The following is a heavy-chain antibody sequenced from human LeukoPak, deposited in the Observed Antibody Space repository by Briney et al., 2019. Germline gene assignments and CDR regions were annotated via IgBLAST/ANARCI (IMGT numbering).Heavy chain of an antibody. Sequence: GGSLRLSCLTSGFTLSTNAMSWVRQAPGKGLEWISGISGSGASTYYADSVKGRFTISRDDSRNTLYLQMNSLRADDTAVYYCARDSNGPAFWGQGTLVTVSS. CDR2: ISGSGAST. D-gene: IGHD3-22*01. CDR1: GFTLSTNA. CDR3: ARDSNGPAF. J-gene: IGHJ4*02. V-gene: IGHV3-23*01.